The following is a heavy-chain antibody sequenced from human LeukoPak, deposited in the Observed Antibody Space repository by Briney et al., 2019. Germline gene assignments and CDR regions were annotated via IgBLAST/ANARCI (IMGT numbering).Heavy chain of an antibody. Sequence: GGSLRLSCAASGFTFSNAWMSWVRQAPGKGLEWVCRINSKTDGGTTDYAAPVKGRFTISRDDSKTTLYLQMNSLKTEDTAVYYCTTIPPQRRPEPEGYWGQGTLVTVSS. D-gene: IGHD1-1*01. J-gene: IGHJ4*02. V-gene: IGHV3-15*01. CDR2: INSKTDGGTT. CDR3: TTIPPQRRPEPEGY. CDR1: GFTFSNAW.